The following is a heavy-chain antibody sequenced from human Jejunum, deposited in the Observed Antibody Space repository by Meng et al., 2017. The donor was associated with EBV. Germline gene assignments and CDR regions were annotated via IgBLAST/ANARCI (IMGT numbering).Heavy chain of an antibody. CDR2: IYYTGRT. V-gene: IGHV4-4*02. CDR3: ATSMSGYSYGYS. CDR1: GASISSSHW. J-gene: IGHJ5*02. Sequence: QGQWQESGPGLGQPSGTLSLTWAVPGASISSSHWWSWVRQAPGEGLEWIGEIYYTGRTNYNPSLKSRVSMSIDKSKNQFSLNLHSVTVADTAVYYCATSMSGYSYGYSWGQGTLVTVFS. D-gene: IGHD5-12*01.